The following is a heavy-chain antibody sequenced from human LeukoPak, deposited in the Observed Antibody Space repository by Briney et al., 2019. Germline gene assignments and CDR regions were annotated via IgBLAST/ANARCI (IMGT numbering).Heavy chain of an antibody. CDR2: INSDGSST. CDR1: GFTSSSYW. Sequence: GGSLRLSCAASGFTSSSYWMHWVRQAPGKGLVWVSRINSDGSSTSYADSVKGRFTISRDNAKNTLHLQMNSLRAEDTAVYYCAENYYDSSGYFGYWGQGTLVTVSS. D-gene: IGHD3-22*01. J-gene: IGHJ4*02. V-gene: IGHV3-74*01. CDR3: AENYYDSSGYFGY.